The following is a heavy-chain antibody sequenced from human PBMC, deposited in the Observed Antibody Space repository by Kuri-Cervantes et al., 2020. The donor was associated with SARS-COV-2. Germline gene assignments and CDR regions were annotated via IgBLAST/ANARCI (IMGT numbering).Heavy chain of an antibody. V-gene: IGHV4-59*04. J-gene: IGHJ4*02. D-gene: IGHD5-12*01. CDR3: ARQGANLDY. CDR2: IYYSGST. CDR1: GDSISSDW. Sequence: SETLSLTCTVSGDSISSDWWSWIRQSPEKGLEWIGYIYYSGSTYYNPSLKSRVTISVDTSKNQFSLKLSSVTAADTAVYYCARQGANLDYWGQGTLVTVSS.